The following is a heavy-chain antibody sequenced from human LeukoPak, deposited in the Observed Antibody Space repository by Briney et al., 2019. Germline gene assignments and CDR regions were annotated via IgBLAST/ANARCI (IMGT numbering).Heavy chain of an antibody. CDR1: GFTFSSYG. V-gene: IGHV3-33*01. D-gene: IGHD3-3*01. CDR2: IWYDGSNK. CDR3: ARGALSHYDFWSGYYTDRYYFDY. J-gene: IGHJ4*02. Sequence: GGSLRLSCAASGFTFSSYGMHWVRQAPGKGLEWVAVIWYDGSNKYYADSVKGRFTISRDNSKNTLHLQMNSLRAEDTAVYYCARGALSHYDFWSGYYTDRYYFDYWGQGTLVTVSS.